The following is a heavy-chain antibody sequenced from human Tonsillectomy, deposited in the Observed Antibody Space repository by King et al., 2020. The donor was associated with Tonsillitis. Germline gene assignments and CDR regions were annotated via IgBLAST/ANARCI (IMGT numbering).Heavy chain of an antibody. V-gene: IGHV4-38-2*01. CDR3: ASLGDGLKRADY. J-gene: IGHJ4*02. CDR1: GYSISSGYF. D-gene: IGHD3-16*01. CDR2: IYDGGST. Sequence: QLQESGPGLVKPSETLSLTCAVSGYSISSGYFWGWIRQPPGKGLQWIGSIYDGGSTYYSPSLKSRVTISPERAKNQFSLRLSSVTAVDTAVYYCASLGDGLKRADYWGQGTLVTVSS.